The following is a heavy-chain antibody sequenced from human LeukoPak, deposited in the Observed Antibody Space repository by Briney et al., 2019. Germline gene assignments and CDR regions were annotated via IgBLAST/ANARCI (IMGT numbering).Heavy chain of an antibody. Sequence: GASVKVSCKVSGYTFPRYYMHWVRQAPGQGLEWMGIINPSGGSTSYAQKFQGRVTMTRDTSTSTVYMELSSLRSEDTAVYYCARGGLLVVASFGYYGMDVWGQGTTVTVSS. CDR2: INPSGGST. V-gene: IGHV1-46*01. J-gene: IGHJ6*02. D-gene: IGHD2-8*02. CDR1: GYTFPRYY. CDR3: ARGGLLVVASFGYYGMDV.